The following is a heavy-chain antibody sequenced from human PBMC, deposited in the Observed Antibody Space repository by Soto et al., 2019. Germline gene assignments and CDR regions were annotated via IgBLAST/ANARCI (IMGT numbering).Heavy chain of an antibody. CDR1: GFTFSSYS. D-gene: IGHD3-3*01. V-gene: IGHV3-21*01. CDR2: ISSSSSYI. CDR3: ARDQVLRFLEWTLPDY. Sequence: GGSLRLSCAASGFTFSSYSMNWVRQAPGKGLELVSSISSSSSYIYYADSVKGRFTISRDNAKNSLYLQMNSLRAEDTAVYYCARDQVLRFLEWTLPDYWGQGTLVTVSS. J-gene: IGHJ4*02.